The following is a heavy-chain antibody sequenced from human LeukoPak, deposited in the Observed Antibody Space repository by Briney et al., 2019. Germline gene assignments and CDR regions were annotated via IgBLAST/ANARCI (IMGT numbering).Heavy chain of an antibody. J-gene: IGHJ4*02. CDR1: GFTFSSYA. Sequence: PGGSLRLSCAASGFTFSSYAMSWVRQAPGKGLEWVSAISGSGGSTYYADSVKGRFTISRDNSKNTLYLQMNSLRAEDTAVYYCAKDLVFVVVPATKDYWGQGTLVTVSS. D-gene: IGHD2-2*01. CDR2: ISGSGGST. CDR3: AKDLVFVVVPATKDY. V-gene: IGHV3-23*01.